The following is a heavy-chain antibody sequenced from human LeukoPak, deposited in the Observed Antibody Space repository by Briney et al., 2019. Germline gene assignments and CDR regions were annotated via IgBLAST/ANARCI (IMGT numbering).Heavy chain of an antibody. J-gene: IGHJ4*02. CDR2: TYYRSKWYN. Sequence: SQTLSLTCAISGDSISSNSAAWNWIRQSPSRGLEWLGRTYYRSKWYNDYAVSVKSRISINPDTSKNQFSLQLSSVTPEDTAVYYCAREDYYDSSGYPYWGQGTLVTVSS. D-gene: IGHD3-22*01. V-gene: IGHV6-1*01. CDR1: GDSISSNSAA. CDR3: AREDYYDSSGYPY.